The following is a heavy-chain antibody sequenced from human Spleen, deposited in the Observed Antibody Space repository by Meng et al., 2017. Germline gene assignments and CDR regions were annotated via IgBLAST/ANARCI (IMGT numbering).Heavy chain of an antibody. CDR2: IYHSGST. V-gene: IGHV4-38-2*02. J-gene: IGHJ5*02. CDR3: ARDHYSFPAWLGL. CDR1: GYSISSGYY. Sequence: SETLSLTCTVSGYSISSGYYWGWIRQPPGKGLEWIGSIYHSGSTYYNPSLKSRVTISVDTSKNQFSLKLSSVTAADTAVYYCARDHYSFPAWLGLWGQGTLVTVSS. D-gene: IGHD2-21*01.